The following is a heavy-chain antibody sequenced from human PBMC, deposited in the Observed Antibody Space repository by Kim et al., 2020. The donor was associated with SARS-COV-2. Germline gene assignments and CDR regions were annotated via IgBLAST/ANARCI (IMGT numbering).Heavy chain of an antibody. V-gene: IGHV1-2*02. J-gene: IGHJ4*02. D-gene: IGHD4-17*01. CDR3: ARGDDYGDYTMDY. Sequence: YSQKFHGRVTMTRDTSISTAYMVLSRLRSDDTAVYYCARGDDYGDYTMDYWGQGTLVTVSS.